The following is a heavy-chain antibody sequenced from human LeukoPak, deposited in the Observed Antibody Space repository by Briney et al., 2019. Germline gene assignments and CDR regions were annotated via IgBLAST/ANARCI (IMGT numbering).Heavy chain of an antibody. J-gene: IGHJ4*02. CDR1: GYSFTTYY. D-gene: IGHD5-24*01. V-gene: IGHV1-46*01. CDR3: AREMAATFRTFDY. CDR2: INPSGGTT. Sequence: ASVKVSCKASGYSFTTYYMHWVRQAPGQGLEWMGIINPSGGTTTYAQKFQGRVTMTRDTSTSTVYMELSSLRSEDTAVYYCAREMAATFRTFDYWGRGTLVTVSS.